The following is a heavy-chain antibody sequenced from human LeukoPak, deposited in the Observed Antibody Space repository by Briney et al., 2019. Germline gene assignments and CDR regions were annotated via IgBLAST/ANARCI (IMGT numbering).Heavy chain of an antibody. CDR3: ASQHNTYCGGDCYPDDDAFDI. J-gene: IGHJ3*02. CDR1: GGSISSGDYY. V-gene: IGHV4-30-4*01. CDR2: IYYSGST. Sequence: SQTLSLTCTVSGGSISSGDYYWSWIRQPPGKGLEWIGYIYYSGSTYYNPSLKSRVTISVDTSKNQFSLKLSSVTAADTAVYYCASQHNTYCGGDCYPDDDAFDIWGQGTMVTVSS. D-gene: IGHD2-21*02.